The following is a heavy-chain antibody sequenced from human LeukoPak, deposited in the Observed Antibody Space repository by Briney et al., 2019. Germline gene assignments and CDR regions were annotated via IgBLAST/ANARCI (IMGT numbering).Heavy chain of an antibody. CDR3: ASDGGNSELYDAFDI. Sequence: GGSLRLSCAASGFTFSSYWMHWVRQTPGKGLVWVSRINSDGSSTSYADSVKGRFTISRDNSKNTLYLQMNSLRAEDTAVYYCASDGGNSELYDAFDIWGQGTMVTVSS. CDR2: INSDGSST. D-gene: IGHD4-23*01. CDR1: GFTFSSYW. V-gene: IGHV3-74*01. J-gene: IGHJ3*02.